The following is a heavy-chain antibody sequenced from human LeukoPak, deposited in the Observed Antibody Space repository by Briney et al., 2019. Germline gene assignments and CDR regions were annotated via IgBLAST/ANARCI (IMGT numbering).Heavy chain of an antibody. CDR2: IRSNGDTT. V-gene: IGHV3-23*01. CDR1: GFTFSSLA. J-gene: IGHJ4*02. Sequence: GGSLRLSCTASGFTFSSLAMTWVRQAPGKGLEWVSTIRSNGDTTYNADSVKGRFTISRDNSKDTLYLELNSLRVEDTATFYCAKGQELDDGVFDSWGQGTMVTVSS. D-gene: IGHD1-1*01. CDR3: AKGQELDDGVFDS.